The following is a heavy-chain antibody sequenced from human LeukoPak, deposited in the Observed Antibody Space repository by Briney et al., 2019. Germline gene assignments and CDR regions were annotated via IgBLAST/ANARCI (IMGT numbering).Heavy chain of an antibody. Sequence: ASVKVSCKASGYTFTSYDINWVRQATGQGLEWMGWMNPNSGNTGYAQKLQGRVTMTRNTSISTAYMELSSLRSEDTAVYYCARDPYGDYDYWYFDLWGRGTLVTVSS. D-gene: IGHD4-17*01. J-gene: IGHJ2*01. CDR2: MNPNSGNT. CDR1: GYTFTSYD. CDR3: ARDPYGDYDYWYFDL. V-gene: IGHV1-8*01.